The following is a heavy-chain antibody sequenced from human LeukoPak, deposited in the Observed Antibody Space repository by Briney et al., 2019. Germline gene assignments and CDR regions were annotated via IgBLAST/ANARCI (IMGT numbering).Heavy chain of an antibody. Sequence: GGSLRLSCAASGFTFSSYAMSWVRQAPGKGLEWVSAISGSGGSTYYADSVKGRFTISRDNSKNTLYLQMNSLRAEDTAVYYCAKALERYSSGWYGPFDYWGQGTLVTVSS. CDR3: AKALERYSSGWYGPFDY. CDR2: ISGSGGST. J-gene: IGHJ4*02. V-gene: IGHV3-23*01. D-gene: IGHD6-19*01. CDR1: GFTFSSYA.